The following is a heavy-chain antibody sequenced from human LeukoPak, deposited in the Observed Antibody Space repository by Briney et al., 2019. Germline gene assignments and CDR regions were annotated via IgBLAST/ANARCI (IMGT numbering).Heavy chain of an antibody. CDR2: ISSSSSYI. J-gene: IGHJ4*02. CDR3: AKDGGSGYYSQYYFDY. V-gene: IGHV3-21*01. CDR1: GFTFSSYS. D-gene: IGHD3-22*01. Sequence: GGSLRLSCAASGFTFSSYSMNWVRQAPGKGLEWVSSISSSSSYIYYADSVKGRFTISRDNAKNSLYLQMNSLRAEDTAVYYCAKDGGSGYYSQYYFDYWGQGTLVTVSS.